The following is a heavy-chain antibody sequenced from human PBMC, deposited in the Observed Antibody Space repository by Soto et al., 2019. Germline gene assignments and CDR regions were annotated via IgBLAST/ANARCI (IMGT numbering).Heavy chain of an antibody. V-gene: IGHV3-30*18. CDR2: ISYDGSNK. J-gene: IGHJ4*02. CDR3: AKDFSTEYRSSSSDY. Sequence: PXGWLGLAGSASGFTFSSYGMHWVRQAPGKGLEWVAVISYDGSNKYYADSVKGRFTISRDNSKNTLYLQMNSLRAEDTAVYYCAKDFSTEYRSSSSDYWGQGTLVTVYS. CDR1: GFTFSSYG. D-gene: IGHD6-6*01.